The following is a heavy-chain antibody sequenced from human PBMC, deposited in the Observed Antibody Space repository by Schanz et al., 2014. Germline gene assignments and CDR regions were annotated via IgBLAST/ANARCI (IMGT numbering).Heavy chain of an antibody. CDR2: VSSDGNND. CDR1: GFTFSTHA. V-gene: IGHV3-30*18. J-gene: IGHJ5*01. Sequence: VQLMESGGGLAKPGGSLRLSCAASGFTFSTHAMHWVRQAPGKGLEWVALVSSDGNNDYYTDSVKGRVTISRDNSKSTVHLQMNSLRAEDTAVYYCAEQHSVRGVIYLNWFDSWGQGTLVTVSS. CDR3: AEQHSVRGVIYLNWFDS. D-gene: IGHD3-10*01.